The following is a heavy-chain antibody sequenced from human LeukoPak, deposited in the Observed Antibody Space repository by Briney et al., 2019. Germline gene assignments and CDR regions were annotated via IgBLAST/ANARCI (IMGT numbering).Heavy chain of an antibody. D-gene: IGHD3-3*01. CDR2: ISSSGDTI. V-gene: IGHV3-48*03. CDR3: APRGVVIDY. CDR1: GFSLSSYE. Sequence: GGSLRLSCVGSGFSLSSYEVNWVRQAPGKGLEWVAYISSSGDTIYYADSVKGRFTISRDNAKNSLYLQMDSLRAEDTGVYYCAPRGVVIDYWGQGTLVTVSS. J-gene: IGHJ4*02.